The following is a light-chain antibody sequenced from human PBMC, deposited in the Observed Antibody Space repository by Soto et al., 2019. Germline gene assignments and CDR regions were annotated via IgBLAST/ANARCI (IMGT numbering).Light chain of an antibody. CDR1: QAIRND. CDR2: GAS. CDR3: QQYNSYSPLT. J-gene: IGKJ4*01. V-gene: IGKV1-17*01. Sequence: IQMTQSPSSLSASVGDRVTITCRASQAIRNDLGWYQQKPGKAPNLLIFGASNLQAGVPSRFSGSGSGTEFTLTINFLQPDDFATYYCQQYNSYSPLTFGGGTKVDIK.